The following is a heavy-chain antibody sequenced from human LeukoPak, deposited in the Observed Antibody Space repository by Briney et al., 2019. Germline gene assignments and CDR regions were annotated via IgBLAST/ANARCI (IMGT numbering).Heavy chain of an antibody. J-gene: IGHJ4*02. D-gene: IGHD1-26*01. Sequence: SGTLSLTCAVYGGSFSGYYWSWIRQPPGKGLEWIGEINHSGSTNYNPSLKSRVTISVDTSKNQFSLKLSSVTAADTAVYYCARGLGRPFDYWGQGTLVTVSS. CDR3: ARGLGRPFDY. V-gene: IGHV4-34*01. CDR2: INHSGST. CDR1: GGSFSGYY.